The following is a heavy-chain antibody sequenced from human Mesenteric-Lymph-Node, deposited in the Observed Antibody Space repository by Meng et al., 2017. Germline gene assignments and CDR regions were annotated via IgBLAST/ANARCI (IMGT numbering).Heavy chain of an antibody. CDR2: IYHGVNI. V-gene: IGHV4-30-2*01. CDR3: VRDTRRGGGWFDP. J-gene: IGHJ5*02. Sequence: QVSESGSGLGRPSQTLSLTCAVSGDSITSGDYSWTWIRQPPGKGLEWIGYIYHGVNIYYTPSLRSRVTISVDKSRNQFSLKLTSVSAADTAVYYCVRDTRRGGGWFDPWGQGTLVTVSS. D-gene: IGHD3-10*01. CDR1: GDSITSGDYS.